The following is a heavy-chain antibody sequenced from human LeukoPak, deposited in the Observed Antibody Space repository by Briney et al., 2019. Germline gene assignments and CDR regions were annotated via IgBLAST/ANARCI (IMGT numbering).Heavy chain of an antibody. J-gene: IGHJ4*02. Sequence: PGGSLTLSCAASGFTFSNYYVSWIRQAPGKGLEWLAHISSSGGSTSYADSVKGRFSISRDNPKKSLFLHMNSLRVEDTAVYYCVAQGYYDNSGYFPYYFNYWGQGTLVTVSS. CDR1: GFTFSNYY. CDR2: ISSSGGST. CDR3: VAQGYYDNSGYFPYYFNY. V-gene: IGHV3-11*01. D-gene: IGHD3-22*01.